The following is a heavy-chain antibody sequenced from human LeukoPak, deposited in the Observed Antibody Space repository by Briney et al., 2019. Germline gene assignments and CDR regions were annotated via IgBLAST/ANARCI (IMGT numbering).Heavy chain of an antibody. CDR3: ARAEDIDSGMDV. J-gene: IGHJ6*02. D-gene: IGHD2-15*01. V-gene: IGHV3-74*01. CDR1: GFTFSSYW. CDR2: INSDGSST. Sequence: GGSLRLSCAASGFTFSSYWIQWVRQAPGKGLVWVSRINSDGSSTSYADCVKDRFTISRDNAKNTLYLQMNSLRAEDTAVYYCARAEDIDSGMDVWGQGTTVTVSS.